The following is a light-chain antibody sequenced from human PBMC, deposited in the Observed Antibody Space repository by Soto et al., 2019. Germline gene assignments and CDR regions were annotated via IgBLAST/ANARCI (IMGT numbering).Light chain of an antibody. Sequence: QSALTQPASVSGSPGQSITISCTGTSSDVGGYNYVSWYQQHPAKAPKLMIYEVRNRPSGISNRFSGSKSGNTASLTISGLQAEDEADYYCSSYTTTSSVVFGGGTKLTVL. J-gene: IGLJ2*01. CDR1: SSDVGGYNY. CDR2: EVR. CDR3: SSYTTTSSVV. V-gene: IGLV2-14*01.